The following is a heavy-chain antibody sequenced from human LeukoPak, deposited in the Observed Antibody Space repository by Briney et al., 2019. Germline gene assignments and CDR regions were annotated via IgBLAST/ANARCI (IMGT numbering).Heavy chain of an antibody. CDR2: INSDGSST. D-gene: IGHD1-26*01. Sequence: GGSLRLSCAASGLTLSSYWMHWVRQAPGKGLVWVSRINSDGSSTSYADSVKGRFTISRDNAKNTLYLQMNSLRAEDTAVHYCARGGYSGSYYFDYWGQGTLVTVSS. CDR1: GLTLSSYW. V-gene: IGHV3-74*01. CDR3: ARGGYSGSYYFDY. J-gene: IGHJ4*02.